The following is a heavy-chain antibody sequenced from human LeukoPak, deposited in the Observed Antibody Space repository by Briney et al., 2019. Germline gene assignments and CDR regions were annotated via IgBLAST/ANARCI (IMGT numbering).Heavy chain of an antibody. CDR1: GDSVSSNSAA. CDR3: AREPGGAEYSGYDPFDC. V-gene: IGHV6-1*01. D-gene: IGHD5-12*01. CDR2: TYYRSKRYN. Sequence: SQTLSLTYAISGDSVSSNSAAWNWIRQSPSRGLEWLGRTYYRSKRYNDYAVPVKSRITINPDTSKNQFSLQLNSVTPEDTAVYYCAREPGGAEYSGYDPFDCWGQGTLVTVSS. J-gene: IGHJ4*02.